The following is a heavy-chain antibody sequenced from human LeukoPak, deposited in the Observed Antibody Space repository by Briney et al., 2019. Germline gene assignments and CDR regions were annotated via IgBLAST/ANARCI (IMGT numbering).Heavy chain of an antibody. V-gene: IGHV4-39*01. CDR2: IYYSGND. Sequence: SETLSLTCSVSGGTISSSSGYFWAWIRQPPVEGLEWIGSIYYSGNDYYNPSLKSRVTISVDTSKNHFSLKLSSVTAADTAVYYCARHGNVVVVPAAKGFGYWGQGTLVTASS. J-gene: IGHJ4*02. CDR1: GGTISSSSGYF. CDR3: ARHGNVVVVPAAKGFGY. D-gene: IGHD2-2*01.